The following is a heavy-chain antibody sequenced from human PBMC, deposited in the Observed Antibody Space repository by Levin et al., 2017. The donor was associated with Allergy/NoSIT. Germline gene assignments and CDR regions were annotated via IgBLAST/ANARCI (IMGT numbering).Heavy chain of an antibody. J-gene: IGHJ4*02. CDR3: ARVFYFDSSGYFLDH. CDR1: GFSLTTIGMG. D-gene: IGHD3-22*01. CDR2: IYWNDDK. V-gene: IGHV2-5*01. Sequence: SGPTLVKPTQTLTLTCSISGFSLTTIGMGVGWIRQSPGKALECLAHIYWNDDKRYNPSLKNRVTVTKDTSKNQVVLTMTNMDPVDTATYYCARVFYFDSSGYFLDHWGQGALVTVSS.